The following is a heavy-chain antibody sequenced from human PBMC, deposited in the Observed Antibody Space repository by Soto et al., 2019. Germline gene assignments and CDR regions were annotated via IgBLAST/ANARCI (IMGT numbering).Heavy chain of an antibody. CDR2: MYHTGST. V-gene: IGHV4-4*02. J-gene: IGHJ4*02. CDR3: ARSSRYQYDSSEGNFDY. D-gene: IGHD3-22*01. CDR1: GVSISSNNW. Sequence: QVQLQESGPGLVKPSGTLSLTCAVSGVSISSNNWWSWVRQPPGKGLEGIGEMYHTGSTNYNPSLKSRVNISVDKSKNHFSLELNSVTAADTAVYYCARSSRYQYDSSEGNFDYWGQGTLVTVSS.